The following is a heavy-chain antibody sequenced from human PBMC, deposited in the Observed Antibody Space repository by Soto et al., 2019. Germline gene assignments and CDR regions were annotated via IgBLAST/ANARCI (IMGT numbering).Heavy chain of an antibody. J-gene: IGHJ6*02. D-gene: IGHD3-22*01. CDR2: ISSSSSYI. CDR1: GFTFSSYS. V-gene: IGHV3-21*01. CDR3: ERTYYHDSSGYWGYSGMDV. Sequence: GSLRLSCAASGFTFSSYSMNWVRQAPGKGLEWVSSISSSSSYIYYADSVKGRFTISRDNAKNSLYLQMNSLRAEDTAVYYCERTYYHDSSGYWGYSGMDVWRQGTTVTVSS.